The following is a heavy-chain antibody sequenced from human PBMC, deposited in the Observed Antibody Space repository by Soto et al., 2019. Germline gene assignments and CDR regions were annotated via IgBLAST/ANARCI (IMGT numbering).Heavy chain of an antibody. CDR1: GGSISSGDYY. CDR3: ARRALTHAFVDY. J-gene: IGHJ4*02. Sequence: SETLSLTFTVSGGSISSGDYYWSWIRQHPGKGLEWIGYIYYSGSTYYNPSLKSRVTISVDTSKNQFSLKLSSVTAADTAVYFCARRALTHAFVDYWGQGTLVTVSS. V-gene: IGHV4-31*03. CDR2: IYYSGST. D-gene: IGHD3-10*01.